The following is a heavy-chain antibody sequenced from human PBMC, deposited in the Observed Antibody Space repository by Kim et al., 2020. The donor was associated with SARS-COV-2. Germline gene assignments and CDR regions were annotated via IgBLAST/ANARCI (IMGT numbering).Heavy chain of an antibody. CDR2: MNPNSGNT. CDR1: GYTFTSYD. V-gene: IGHV1-8*01. D-gene: IGHD3-22*01. Sequence: ASVKVSCKASGYTFTSYDINWVRQATGQGLEWMGWMNPNSGNTGYAQKFQGRVTMTRNTSISTAYMELSSLRSEDTAVYYCARATYRSHYYDSSGAEDYWGQGTLVTVSS. CDR3: ARATYRSHYYDSSGAEDY. J-gene: IGHJ4*02.